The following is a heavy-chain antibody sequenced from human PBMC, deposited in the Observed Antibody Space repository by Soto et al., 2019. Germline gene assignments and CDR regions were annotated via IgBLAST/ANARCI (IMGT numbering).Heavy chain of an antibody. CDR1: GLTISDAW. D-gene: IGHD2-15*01. CDR2: IKTNTEGGTT. CDR3: TTGSVEGV. Sequence: EVQLVESGGGLIYPGGSLRLSCAASGLTISDAWMNWVRQAPGKGLEWVGRIKTNTEGGTTDYAAAVKGRFTVSRDDSKNTLYLQMNSLKIEATAVYYCTTGSVEGVWGQGTTVIVSS. J-gene: IGHJ6*02. V-gene: IGHV3-15*07.